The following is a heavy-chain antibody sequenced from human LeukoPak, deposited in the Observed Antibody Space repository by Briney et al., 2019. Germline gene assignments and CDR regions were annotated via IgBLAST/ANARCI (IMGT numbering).Heavy chain of an antibody. CDR3: ARAVYSYGYSDY. V-gene: IGHV4-59*01. J-gene: IGHJ4*02. CDR2: IYYSGST. D-gene: IGHD5-18*01. Sequence: SETLSLTCTVSGGSISSYYWSWIRQPPGKGLEWIGYIYYSGSTNYNPSLKSRVTISVDTSKNQFSLKLSSVTAADTAVYYCARAVYSYGYSDYWGQGTLVTVSS. CDR1: GGSISSYY.